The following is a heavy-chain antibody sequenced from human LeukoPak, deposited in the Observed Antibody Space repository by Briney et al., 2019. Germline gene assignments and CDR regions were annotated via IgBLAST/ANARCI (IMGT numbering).Heavy chain of an antibody. CDR1: GFTFSSYG. CDR2: IRYDGSNK. J-gene: IGHJ6*02. V-gene: IGHV3-30*02. CDR3: AKDVVSIVVVPAAVLYYGMDV. Sequence: GGSLRLSCAASGFTFSSYGMHWVRQAPGKGLEWVAFIRYDGSNKYYADSVKGRFTISRDNSKNTLYLQMNSLRAEDTAVYYCAKDVVSIVVVPAAVLYYGMDVWGQGTTVTVSS. D-gene: IGHD2-2*01.